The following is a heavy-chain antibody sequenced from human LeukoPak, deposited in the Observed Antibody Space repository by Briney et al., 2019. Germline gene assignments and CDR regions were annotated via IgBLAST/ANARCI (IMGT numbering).Heavy chain of an antibody. Sequence: GESLKIFCKTSGYSFSNDWNAWVRQMPGKGLEWMGIIYPGDSDTRYSPSFQGQVTLAADKAISTAYLQWSSLKASDNAIYYCARQYCSTGNCYAGGPFDYWGQGTLVTVSS. D-gene: IGHD2-2*01. CDR3: ARQYCSTGNCYAGGPFDY. V-gene: IGHV5-51*01. J-gene: IGHJ4*02. CDR1: GYSFSNDW. CDR2: IYPGDSDT.